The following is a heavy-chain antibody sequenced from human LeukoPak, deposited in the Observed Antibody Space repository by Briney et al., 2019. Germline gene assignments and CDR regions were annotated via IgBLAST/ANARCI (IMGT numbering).Heavy chain of an antibody. J-gene: IGHJ5*02. D-gene: IGHD2-21*01. CDR2: IYSAGGT. V-gene: IGHV3-53*01. CDR3: VRNSGELGA. Sequence: PGGSLRLSCAAAGFTVSNNYMSWVSRAAGKGLEWVALIYSAGGTYYADSVKGRFTISRDNSKNTLHLQMNSLRAEDTAVYYCVRNSGELGAWGQGTLVTVSS. CDR1: GFTVSNNY.